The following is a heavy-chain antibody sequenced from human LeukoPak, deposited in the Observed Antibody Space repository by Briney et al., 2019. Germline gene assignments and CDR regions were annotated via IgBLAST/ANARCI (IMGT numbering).Heavy chain of an antibody. D-gene: IGHD3-10*01. CDR2: IFASGST. Sequence: SETLSLTCTVSGASINSDYWTWVRQVAGKGLEWIGRIFASGSTNYNPYLRSRITMSVDTSKSQFSLDLSSVTAADTGVYYCVRGWAPRGEKSSFASWGQGTLVTVSS. V-gene: IGHV4-4*07. J-gene: IGHJ4*02. CDR1: GASINSDY. CDR3: VRGWAPRGEKSSFAS.